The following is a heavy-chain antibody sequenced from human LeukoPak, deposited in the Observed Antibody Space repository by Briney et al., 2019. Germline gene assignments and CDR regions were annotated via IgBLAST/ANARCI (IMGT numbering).Heavy chain of an antibody. CDR3: ARDHGPNYYDSSGSSYNWFDP. V-gene: IGHV1-2*02. D-gene: IGHD3-22*01. Sequence: ASVKVSCKASGYTFTGYYMHWVRQAPGQGLEWMGWINPNSGGTNCAQKFRGRVTMTRDTSIGTAYMELSRLRSDDTAVYYCARDHGPNYYDSSGSSYNWFDPWGQGTLVTVSS. J-gene: IGHJ5*02. CDR1: GYTFTGYY. CDR2: INPNSGGT.